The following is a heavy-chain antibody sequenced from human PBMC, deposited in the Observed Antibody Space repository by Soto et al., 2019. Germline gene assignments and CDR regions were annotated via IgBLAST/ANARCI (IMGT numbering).Heavy chain of an antibody. CDR1: GGSVSSGSYY. J-gene: IGHJ6*02. CDR2: IYYSGST. CDR3: ARDKAPYGMDV. V-gene: IGHV4-61*01. Sequence: PSETLSLTCTVSGGSVSSGSYYWSWIRQPPGKGLEWIGYIYYSGSTNYNPSLKSRVTISVDTSKNQFSLKLSSVTAADTAVYYCARDKAPYGMDVWGQGTPVTVSS.